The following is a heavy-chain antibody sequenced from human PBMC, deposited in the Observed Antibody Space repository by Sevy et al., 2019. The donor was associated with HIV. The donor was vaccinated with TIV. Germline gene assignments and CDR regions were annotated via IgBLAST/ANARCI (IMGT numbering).Heavy chain of an antibody. D-gene: IGHD6-19*01. V-gene: IGHV3-30*02. CDR1: GFIFSSFG. CDR3: AKDYSTDWYGYYYGMDV. CDR2: IHYKGSDK. J-gene: IGHJ6*02. Sequence: GGSLRLSCAASGFIFSSFGMHWVRQAPGKGLEWVAFIHYKGSDKYYADAVKGRYTISRDNSKNTVYLQMSSLRAEDTAVYYCAKDYSTDWYGYYYGMDVRGQGTTVTVSS.